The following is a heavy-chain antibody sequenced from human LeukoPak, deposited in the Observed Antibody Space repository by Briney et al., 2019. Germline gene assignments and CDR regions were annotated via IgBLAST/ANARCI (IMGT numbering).Heavy chain of an antibody. D-gene: IGHD3-10*01. V-gene: IGHV4-39*07. Sequence: SETLSLICTVSSGSISSSSYYWGWIRQPPGKGLEWIGSIYYSGSTYYNSSLKSRVTISVDTSKNQFSLKLSSVTAADTAVYYWGRPGGPRNWFAPWGQGTLGTVPS. CDR3: GRPGGPRNWFAP. CDR2: IYYSGST. CDR1: SGSISSSSYY. J-gene: IGHJ5*02.